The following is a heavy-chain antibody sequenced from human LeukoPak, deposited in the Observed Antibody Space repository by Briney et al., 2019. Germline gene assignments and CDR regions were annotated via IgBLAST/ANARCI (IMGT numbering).Heavy chain of an antibody. CDR3: ARESSGTYDGNWFDP. V-gene: IGHV3-7*01. CDR1: GFTFNSYW. Sequence: GGSLRLSCAASGFTFNSYWMSWVRQAPGKGLEWVANIKQDGSEKYYVDSVKGRFTISRDNAQNSLFLQMNSLRVEDTAVYYCARESSGTYDGNWFDPWGQGTLVTVSS. D-gene: IGHD1-26*01. CDR2: IKQDGSEK. J-gene: IGHJ5*02.